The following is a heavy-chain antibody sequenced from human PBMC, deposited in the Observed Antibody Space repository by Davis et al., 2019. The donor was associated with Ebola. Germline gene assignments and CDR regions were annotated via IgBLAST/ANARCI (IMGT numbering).Heavy chain of an antibody. CDR1: GFTFSSYS. V-gene: IGHV3-30*02. CDR2: IWYDGSNK. J-gene: IGHJ4*02. D-gene: IGHD1-20*01. Sequence: GSLRLSCAASGFTFSSYSMNWVRQAPGKGLEWVAVIWYDGSNKYYADSVKGRFTISRDNSKNTLYLQMNSLRAEDTAVYYCVKDRGNWNGSYWGQGTLVTVSS. CDR3: VKDRGNWNGSY.